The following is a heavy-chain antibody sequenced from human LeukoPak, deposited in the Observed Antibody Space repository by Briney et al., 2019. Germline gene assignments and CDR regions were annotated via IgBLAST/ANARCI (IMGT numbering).Heavy chain of an antibody. CDR3: AKDGYGSGSYSQYFDY. CDR1: GFTFSTYW. Sequence: GGSLRLSCAASGFTFSTYWMHWVRQAPGKGLVWVSAISGSGGSTYYADSVKGRFTISRDNSKNTLYLQMNSLRAEDTAIYYCAKDGYGSGSYSQYFDYWGQGTLVTVSS. CDR2: ISGSGGST. D-gene: IGHD3-10*01. V-gene: IGHV3-23*01. J-gene: IGHJ4*02.